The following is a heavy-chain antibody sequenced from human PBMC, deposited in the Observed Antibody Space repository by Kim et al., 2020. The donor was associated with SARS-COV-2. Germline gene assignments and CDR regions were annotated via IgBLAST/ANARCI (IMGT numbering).Heavy chain of an antibody. D-gene: IGHD2-15*01. Sequence: GGSLRLSCEASGFTFSSYAMGWVRQAPGKGPEWVSGISDSGGSTYHPDSVKGRFSISRDNSRNTVFLQMNSLRAEDTAVYYCAKGRLRYCSDYTCYPFD. CDR1: GFTFSSYA. CDR3: AKGRLRYCSDYTCYPFD. J-gene: IGHJ4*01. CDR2: ISDSGGST. V-gene: IGHV3-23*01.